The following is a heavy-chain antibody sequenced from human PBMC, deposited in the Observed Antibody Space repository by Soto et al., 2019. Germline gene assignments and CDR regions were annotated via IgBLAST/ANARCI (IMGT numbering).Heavy chain of an antibody. CDR2: MNPGSGDT. D-gene: IGHD3-16*01. CDR3: ARMETFGSLNWFDP. Sequence: EASVKVSCKASGYSFTNNDVSWVRQATGQGLEWMGWMNPGSGDTGYAEKFQGRVTMTRDISTATAYMELSSLRSDDTAIYYCARMETFGSLNWFDPWGQGTLVTVSS. V-gene: IGHV1-8*01. J-gene: IGHJ5*02. CDR1: GYSFTNND.